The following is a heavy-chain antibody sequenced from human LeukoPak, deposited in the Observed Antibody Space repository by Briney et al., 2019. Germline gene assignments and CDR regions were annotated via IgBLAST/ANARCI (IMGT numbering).Heavy chain of an antibody. CDR1: GYTFTSYD. Sequence: ASVKVSCTASGYTFTSYDINWVRQATGQGLEWMGWMNPNSGNTGYAQKFQGRVTMTRNTSISTAYMELSSLRSEDTAVYYCARGRSGGYYGSGSYYNPGYYYYYMDVWGKGTTVTISS. CDR3: ARGRSGGYYGSGSYYNPGYYYYYMDV. V-gene: IGHV1-8*01. J-gene: IGHJ6*03. CDR2: MNPNSGNT. D-gene: IGHD3-10*01.